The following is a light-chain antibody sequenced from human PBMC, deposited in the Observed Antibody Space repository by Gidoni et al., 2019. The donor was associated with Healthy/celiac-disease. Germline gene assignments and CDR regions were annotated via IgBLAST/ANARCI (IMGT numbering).Light chain of an antibody. CDR2: EVS. CDR3: SSYAGSNHL. Sequence: QSALTQPPSASESPGPSVTISCTGTSSDVGGYNYVSWYKQHPGKAPKLRIYEVSKRPSGVPYRFSGSKSGNTASLTVSGLQAEDEADYYCSSYAGSNHLFGGGTKLTVL. CDR1: SSDVGGYNY. J-gene: IGLJ2*01. V-gene: IGLV2-8*01.